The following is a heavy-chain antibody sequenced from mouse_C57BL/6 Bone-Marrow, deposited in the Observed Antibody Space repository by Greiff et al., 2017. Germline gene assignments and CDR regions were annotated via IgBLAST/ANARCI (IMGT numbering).Heavy chain of an antibody. J-gene: IGHJ2*01. Sequence: QVQLQQPGAELVKPGASVKLSCKASGYTFTSYWMHWVKQRPGQGLEWIGMIHPNSGSTNYNEKFKSKATLTVDKSSSTAYMQLSSLTSEDSAVYYCARCAFYYGRYFDYWGQGTTLTVSA. CDR3: ARCAFYYGRYFDY. CDR2: IHPNSGST. V-gene: IGHV1-64*01. CDR1: GYTFTSYW. D-gene: IGHD1-1*01.